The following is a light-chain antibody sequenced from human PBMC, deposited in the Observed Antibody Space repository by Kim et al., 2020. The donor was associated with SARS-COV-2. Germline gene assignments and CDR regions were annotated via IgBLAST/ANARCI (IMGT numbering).Light chain of an antibody. CDR3: RQKGSAPIT. V-gene: IGKV3-20*01. CDR1: QRFVTGD. J-gene: IGKJ5*01. CDR2: GAS. Sequence: SPVGRPPPASADGQRFVTGDWPWYQQNPAQAPGPPIAGASRGATGIPARSGGSGLGTDFLLTISRLGPEDLAVYYCRQKGSAPITLGQGTRLGIK.